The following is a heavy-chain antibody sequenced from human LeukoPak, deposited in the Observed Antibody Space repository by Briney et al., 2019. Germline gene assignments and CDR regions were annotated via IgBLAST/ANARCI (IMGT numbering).Heavy chain of an antibody. CDR2: IYPGDSGT. CDR1: GYSFTNYW. J-gene: IGHJ3*02. Sequence: PRESLKISCEGSGYSFTNYWIAWVRQLPGKGLEWMGIIYPGDSGTRYSPSFQGQVTISADKSISTAYLQWSSLKASDTAIYYCARRRGSDNRAFDIWGQGTMVTVSS. CDR3: ARRRGSDNRAFDI. V-gene: IGHV5-51*01. D-gene: IGHD1-14*01.